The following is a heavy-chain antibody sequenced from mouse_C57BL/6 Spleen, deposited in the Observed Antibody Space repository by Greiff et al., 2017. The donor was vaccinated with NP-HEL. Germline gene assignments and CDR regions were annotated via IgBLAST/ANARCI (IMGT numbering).Heavy chain of an antibody. V-gene: IGHV1-69*01. CDR1: GYTFTSYW. Sequence: QVQLQQPGAELVMPGASVKLSCKASGYTFTSYWMHWVKQMPGQGLEWIGEIDPSDSYTNYNQKFKGKSTLTVDKSSSTAYMQLSSLTSEDSAVYYCAREGTKYFDVWGTGTTVTVSS. CDR3: AREGTKYFDV. CDR2: IDPSDSYT. J-gene: IGHJ1*03. D-gene: IGHD3-3*01.